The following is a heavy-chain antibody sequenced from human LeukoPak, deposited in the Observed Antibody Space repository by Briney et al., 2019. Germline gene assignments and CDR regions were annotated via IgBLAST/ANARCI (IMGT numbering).Heavy chain of an antibody. J-gene: IGHJ4*02. Sequence: PGGSLTLSCAASGFTFSNAWMSWVRHAPGEGLEWVGRIKSKTDGGTTDYAATVKGRFTISRDDSKNTLYLQMNSLRAEDTAVYYCARDLVGAYDYWGQGTLVTVSS. CDR3: ARDLVGAYDY. V-gene: IGHV3-15*01. D-gene: IGHD1-26*01. CDR2: IKSKTDGGTT. CDR1: GFTFSNAW.